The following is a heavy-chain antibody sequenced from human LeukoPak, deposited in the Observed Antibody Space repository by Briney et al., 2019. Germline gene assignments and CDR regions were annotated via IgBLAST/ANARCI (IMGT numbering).Heavy chain of an antibody. Sequence: ASVKVSYKASGYTFTSYVNWVRQATGQGLEWMGWMNPNSGNTGYAQKFQGRVTITRNTSISTAYMELSSLRSEDMAVYYCARGGGYRPPYYYYYMDVWGKGTTVTVSS. V-gene: IGHV1-8*03. J-gene: IGHJ6*03. D-gene: IGHD5-12*01. CDR1: GYTFTSYV. CDR2: MNPNSGNT. CDR3: ARGGGYRPPYYYYYMDV.